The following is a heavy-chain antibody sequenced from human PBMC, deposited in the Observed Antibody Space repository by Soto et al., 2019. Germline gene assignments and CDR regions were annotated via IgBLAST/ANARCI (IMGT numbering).Heavy chain of an antibody. J-gene: IGHJ6*02. D-gene: IGHD2-2*01. V-gene: IGHV3-74*01. Sequence: GGSLRLSCAASGFSFNDNWMHWVRQVPGTGLMWVSRLKSDGRDTIYADSVKGRFTVSRDRAKNTLYLQMNSLRVEDTAVYYCVREMPVPIRGGYYYYSVLDAWGQGTTVTVSS. CDR2: LKSDGRDT. CDR3: VREMPVPIRGGYYYYSVLDA. CDR1: GFSFNDNW.